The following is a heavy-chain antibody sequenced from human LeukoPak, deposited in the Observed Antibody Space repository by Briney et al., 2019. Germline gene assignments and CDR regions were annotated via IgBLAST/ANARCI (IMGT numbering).Heavy chain of an antibody. CDR1: GGSINNFY. J-gene: IGHJ5*02. D-gene: IGHD6-13*01. CDR2: ISYSGST. CDR3: ARDHSSSWYRWFDP. V-gene: IGHV4-59*01. Sequence: SETLSLTCTVSGGSINNFYWSWIRQPPGKGLEWIGYISYSGSTNYTPSPKSRATISVDTSKNQFSLKLSSVTAADTAVYFCARDHSSSWYRWFDPWGQGTQVVVSS.